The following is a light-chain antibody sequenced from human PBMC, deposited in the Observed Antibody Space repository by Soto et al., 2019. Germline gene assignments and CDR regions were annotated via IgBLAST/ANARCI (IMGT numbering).Light chain of an antibody. CDR2: AAS. V-gene: IGKV3-20*01. CDR3: QQYGSSRWT. CDR1: QSVSSTY. J-gene: IGKJ1*01. Sequence: EIVLTQSPDTLSLFPGERATLSCRASQSVSSTYLAWYQQKPGQAPRPLISAASCRATGTPDRFSGSGSGTDFTLTISRLEPEDFAVYYCQQYGSSRWTFGQGTKV.